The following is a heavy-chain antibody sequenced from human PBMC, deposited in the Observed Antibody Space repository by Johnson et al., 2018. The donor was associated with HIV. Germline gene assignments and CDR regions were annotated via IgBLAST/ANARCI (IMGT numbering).Heavy chain of an antibody. V-gene: IGHV3-30*04. J-gene: IGHJ3*02. CDR2: ISYDGSNK. CDR1: GFTFSSYA. D-gene: IGHD6-13*01. Sequence: VQLVESGGGVVQPGRSLRLSCAASGFTFSSYAMHWVRQAPGKGLEWVAVISYDGSNKYYADSVKGRFTISRDNSKKTLYIQMNSLRAEDTSVYDCASLIAAAGTVGVDAFDIWGQGTMVTVSS. CDR3: ASLIAAAGTVGVDAFDI.